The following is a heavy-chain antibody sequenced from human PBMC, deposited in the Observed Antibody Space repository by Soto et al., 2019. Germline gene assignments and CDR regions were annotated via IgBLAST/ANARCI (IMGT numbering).Heavy chain of an antibody. CDR2: ISNGGNT. J-gene: IGHJ4*02. V-gene: IGHV4-30-4*01. D-gene: IGHD3-3*01. CDR1: GDSVSSVGFH. CDR3: ARAPVVLDTISYFDY. Sequence: TLSLTCTVSGDSVSSVGFHWAWLRLPPGKGLEWIGYISNGGNTYYRPSLESRMHMSLDATRNNYSLRLTSVTAADTAVYFCARAPVVLDTISYFDYWGQGKLVT.